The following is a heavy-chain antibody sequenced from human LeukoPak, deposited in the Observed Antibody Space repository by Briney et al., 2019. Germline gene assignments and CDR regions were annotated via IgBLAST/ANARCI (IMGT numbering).Heavy chain of an antibody. J-gene: IGHJ4*02. Sequence: GGSLRLSCTASGFTFGNYAMSWVRQAPGTGLEWVGFIRSKAYGGTTEYAASVKGRFTISRDNSKNTLYLQMNSLRAEDTAVYYCARYYYDSSGYYGLDYWGQGTLVTVSS. CDR2: IRSKAYGGTT. CDR3: ARYYYDSSGYYGLDY. D-gene: IGHD3-22*01. CDR1: GFTFGNYA. V-gene: IGHV3-49*04.